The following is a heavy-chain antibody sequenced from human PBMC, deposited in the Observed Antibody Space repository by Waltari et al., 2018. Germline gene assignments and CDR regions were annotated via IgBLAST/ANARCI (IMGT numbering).Heavy chain of an antibody. V-gene: IGHV4-30-4*08. CDR1: GGSISSGDYY. CDR3: ARGAVQGVIIGP. CDR2: IYSSGST. D-gene: IGHD3-10*01. J-gene: IGHJ5*02. Sequence: QVQLQESGPGLVKPSQTLSLTCTVSGGSISSGDYYWSWIRQPPGKGLEWICYIYSSGSTYYNPSLKSRVTISVDTSKNQFSLKLSSVTAADTAVYYCARGAVQGVIIGPWGQGTLVTVSS.